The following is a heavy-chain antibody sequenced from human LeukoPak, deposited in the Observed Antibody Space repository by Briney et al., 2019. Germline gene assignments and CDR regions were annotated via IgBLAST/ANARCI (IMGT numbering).Heavy chain of an antibody. CDR3: ALSCYLGDCYLTPSDAFDI. Sequence: ASVKVSCKASGGTFNSYAISWVRQAPGQGLEWMGGIIPIFGTANYAQKFQGRVTMTTDTSTSTAYMELRRLRSDDTAVYYCALSCYLGDCYLTPSDAFDIWGQGTMVTVSS. V-gene: IGHV1-69*05. J-gene: IGHJ3*02. CDR2: IIPIFGTA. CDR1: GGTFNSYA. D-gene: IGHD2-21*02.